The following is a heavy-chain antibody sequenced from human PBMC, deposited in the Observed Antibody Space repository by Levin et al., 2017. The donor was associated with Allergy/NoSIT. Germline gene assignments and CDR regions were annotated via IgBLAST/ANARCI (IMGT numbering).Heavy chain of an antibody. D-gene: IGHD3-22*01. Sequence: PGGSLRLSCAASGFTFSGYSMHWVRQGPGKGLVWISRIEADGSSTTYADSVKGRFTISRDNVKNILYLQMKSLRGEDTAIYYCVRFSYSSGEGGNWGQGTLVTVSS. CDR3: VRFSYSSGEGGN. CDR1: GFTFSGYS. V-gene: IGHV3-74*03. J-gene: IGHJ4*02. CDR2: IEADGSST.